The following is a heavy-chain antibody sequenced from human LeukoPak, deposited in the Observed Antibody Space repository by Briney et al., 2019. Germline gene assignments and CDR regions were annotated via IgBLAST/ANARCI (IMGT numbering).Heavy chain of an antibody. CDR3: ARNPRTVTTYYYYYGMDV. D-gene: IGHD4-17*01. CDR1: GFTFSSYA. Sequence: GTSLRLSCAASGFTFSSYAIHWVRQAPGKGLQWLAVISHDGNNKLYTDSVKGRFTISRDNSKNTVYLQMNSPRAEDTAVYYCARNPRTVTTYYYYYGMDVWGQGTTVTVSS. V-gene: IGHV3-30*03. J-gene: IGHJ6*02. CDR2: ISHDGNNK.